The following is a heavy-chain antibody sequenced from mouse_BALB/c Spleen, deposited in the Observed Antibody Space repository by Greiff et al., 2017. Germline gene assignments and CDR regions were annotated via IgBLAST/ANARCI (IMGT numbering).Heavy chain of an antibody. Sequence: DVMLVESGGGLVKPGGSLKLSCAASGFTFSSYTMSWVRQTPEKRLEWVATISSGGGNTYYPDSVKGRFTISRDNAKNNLYLQMSSLRSEDTALYYCARYYGNYFDYWGQGTTLTVSS. J-gene: IGHJ2*01. CDR3: ARYYGNYFDY. CDR1: GFTFSSYT. D-gene: IGHD2-1*01. CDR2: ISSGGGNT. V-gene: IGHV5-9*03.